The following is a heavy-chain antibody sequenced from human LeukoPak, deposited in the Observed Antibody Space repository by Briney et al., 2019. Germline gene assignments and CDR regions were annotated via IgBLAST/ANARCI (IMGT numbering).Heavy chain of an antibody. D-gene: IGHD6-19*01. CDR3: AKCKTSGWSSDVMDV. CDR1: GFTFSTYT. V-gene: IGHV3-23*01. J-gene: IGHJ6*02. Sequence: GGSLRLSCAASGFTFSTYTMTWVRQAPGKGLEWVSAIIASGGSTYYADSVKGRFTISRDNSKNTLYVLMNSLRAEDTAAYYCAKCKTSGWSSDVMDVWGQGTTVTASS. CDR2: IIASGGST.